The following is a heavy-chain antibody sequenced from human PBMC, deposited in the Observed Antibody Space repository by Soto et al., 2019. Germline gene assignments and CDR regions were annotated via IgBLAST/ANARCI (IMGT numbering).Heavy chain of an antibody. CDR1: GGSISSGGYY. J-gene: IGHJ3*02. Sequence: QVQLQESGPGLVKPSQTLSLTCTVSGGSISSGGYYWSWIRQHPGKGLEWIGYIYYSGSTYYNPSLKSRVTISVDTSKNQFSLKLSSVTAADTAVYYCARDFNGDYLHAFDIWGQGTMVTVSS. V-gene: IGHV4-31*03. CDR3: ARDFNGDYLHAFDI. CDR2: IYYSGST. D-gene: IGHD4-17*01.